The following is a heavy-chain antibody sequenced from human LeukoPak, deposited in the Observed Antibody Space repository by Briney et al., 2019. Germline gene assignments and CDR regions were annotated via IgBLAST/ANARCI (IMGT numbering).Heavy chain of an antibody. CDR2: IYTSGST. V-gene: IGHV4-4*07. CDR3: ARVITGIAAAGNWFDP. Sequence: SGTLSLTCTVSGGSISSYYWSWIRQPAGKGLEWIGRIYTSGSTNYNPSLKSRVTMSVDTSKNQFSLKLSSVTAADTAVYYCARVITGIAAAGNWFDPWGQGTLVTVSS. CDR1: GGSISSYY. D-gene: IGHD6-13*01. J-gene: IGHJ5*02.